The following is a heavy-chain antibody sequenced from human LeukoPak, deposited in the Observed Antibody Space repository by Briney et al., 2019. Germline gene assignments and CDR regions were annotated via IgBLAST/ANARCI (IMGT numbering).Heavy chain of an antibody. CDR1: GGSFSGYY. CDR3: ARGPKAYMDV. V-gene: IGHV4-34*01. Sequence: SETLSLTCAVYGGSFSGYYWSWIRQPPGKGLEWIGEINHSGSTNYNPSLKSRVTISVDTSKNQFSLKLSSVTAADTAVYYCARGPKAYMDVWGKGTTVTVSS. J-gene: IGHJ6*03. CDR2: INHSGST.